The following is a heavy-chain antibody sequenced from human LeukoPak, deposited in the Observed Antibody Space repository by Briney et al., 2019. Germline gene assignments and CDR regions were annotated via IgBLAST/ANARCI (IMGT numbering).Heavy chain of an antibody. V-gene: IGHV4-4*02. CDR3: ARHEGFSQKD. J-gene: IGHJ4*02. CDR2: IHESGST. CDR1: DVSMSSNNW. Sequence: PSGTLSLTCAVSDVSMSSNNWWSWVRQPPGKGLEWIGEIHESGSTNYNPSLKSRVTISVDKSKDQFSLKLSSVTAADTAVYYCARHEGFSQKDWGQGTQVTVS.